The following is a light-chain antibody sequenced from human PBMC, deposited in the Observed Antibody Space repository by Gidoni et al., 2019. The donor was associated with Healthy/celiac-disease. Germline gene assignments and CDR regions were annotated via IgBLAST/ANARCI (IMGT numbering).Light chain of an antibody. J-gene: IGLJ3*02. V-gene: IGLV1-44*01. CDR1: SSNIGSNT. Sequence: QSVLTQPPSASGTPGQRVTISCSGSSSNIGSNTVNWYHQLPGTAPKLLIYSNNQRPSGVPDRFSGSKSGTSASLAISGLQSEDEADYYCAAWDDSFWVFGGGTKLTVL. CDR3: AAWDDSFWV. CDR2: SNN.